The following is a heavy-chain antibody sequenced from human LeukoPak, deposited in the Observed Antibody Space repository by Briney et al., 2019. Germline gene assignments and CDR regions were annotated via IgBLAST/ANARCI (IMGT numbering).Heavy chain of an antibody. J-gene: IGHJ5*02. D-gene: IGHD2-21*01. Sequence: GGSLRLSCEASGFTFSNYAMSWVRQAPGKGLEWVSAISGNGDITYYTDSVKGRFTISRDNAKNSLYLQMNSLRAEDTAVYYCAREFVAPGRFDPWGQGTLVTVSS. CDR1: GFTFSNYA. CDR3: AREFVAPGRFDP. V-gene: IGHV3-23*01. CDR2: ISGNGDIT.